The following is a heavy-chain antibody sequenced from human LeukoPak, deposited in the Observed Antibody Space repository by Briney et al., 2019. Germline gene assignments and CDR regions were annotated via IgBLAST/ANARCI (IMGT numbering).Heavy chain of an antibody. V-gene: IGHV4-34*01. CDR3: ARRPAGTIDY. CDR2: INNSGST. CDR1: GGSFSGHY. Sequence: SETLSLTXAVYGGSFSGHYWSWIRQPPGKGLEWIGEINNSGSTNYNPSLKSRVTISVDTSKNQFSLKVNSVTAADTAVYYCARRPAGTIDYWGQGTLVTVSS. D-gene: IGHD6-19*01. J-gene: IGHJ4*02.